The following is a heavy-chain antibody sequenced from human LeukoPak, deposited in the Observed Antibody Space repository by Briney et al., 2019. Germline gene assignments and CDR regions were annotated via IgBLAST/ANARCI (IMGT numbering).Heavy chain of an antibody. CDR3: VSPGIAVADNDY. V-gene: IGHV1-69*13. CDR1: GGTFSSYA. CDR2: IIPIFGTA. J-gene: IGHJ4*02. D-gene: IGHD6-19*01. Sequence: SVKVSCKASGGTFSSYAISWVRQAPGQGLEWMGGIIPIFGTANYAQKFQGRVTITADESTSTAYMELSSLRSEDTAVYYCVSPGIAVADNDYWGQGTLVTVSS.